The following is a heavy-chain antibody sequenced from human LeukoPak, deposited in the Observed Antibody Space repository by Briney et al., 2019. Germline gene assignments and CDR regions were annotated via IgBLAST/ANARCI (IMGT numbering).Heavy chain of an antibody. CDR3: ARDVWGPYCSGGSCYSGYYYYGMDV. CDR1: GFTFSSYW. D-gene: IGHD2-15*01. CDR2: IKQDGSEK. V-gene: IGHV3-7*01. Sequence: GGFLRLSCAASGFTFSSYWMSWVRQAPGKGLEWVANIKQDGSEKYYVDSVKGRFTISRDNAKNSLYLQMNSLRAEDTAVYYCARDVWGPYCSGGSCYSGYYYYGMDVWGQGTTVTVSS. J-gene: IGHJ6*02.